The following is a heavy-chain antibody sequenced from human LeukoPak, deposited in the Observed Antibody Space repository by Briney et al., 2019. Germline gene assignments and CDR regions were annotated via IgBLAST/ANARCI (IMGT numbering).Heavy chain of an antibody. D-gene: IGHD4-11*01. J-gene: IGHJ4*02. CDR1: GYSISSGYN. CDR2: IYHSGNT. Sequence: SETLSLTCTASGYSISSGYNWGWVRQPPGKRLEWIGCIYHSGNTYYNPSLKSRVTISVDTSKNQFSLKVSSVIAADTAIYYCARQYSNYESEYWGQGTLVTVSS. CDR3: ARQYSNYESEY. V-gene: IGHV4-38-2*02.